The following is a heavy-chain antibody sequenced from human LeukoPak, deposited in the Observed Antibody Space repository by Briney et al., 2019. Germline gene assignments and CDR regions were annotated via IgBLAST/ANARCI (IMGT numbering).Heavy chain of an antibody. V-gene: IGHV3-21*01. CDR3: ARGIVPAAFDY. CDR1: GSTFSTYD. Sequence: GGSLRLSCAASGSTFSTYDMKWVRQAPGKGLEWVSSISSSAHHIAYADSVKGRFTISRDNAKNALYLQVNSLRAEDTAVYYCARGIVPAAFDYWGQGTLVTVSS. CDR2: ISSSAHHI. D-gene: IGHD2-2*01. J-gene: IGHJ4*02.